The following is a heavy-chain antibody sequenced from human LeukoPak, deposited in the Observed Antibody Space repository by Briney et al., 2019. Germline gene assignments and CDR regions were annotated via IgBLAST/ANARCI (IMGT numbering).Heavy chain of an antibody. V-gene: IGHV1-46*01. J-gene: IGHJ4*02. CDR3: ARDQRGSSSWESYFDY. Sequence: ASVKVSCKASGGTFSSYAISWVRQAPGQGLEWMGIISPSDGTTSYAQRFQGRVTMTRDMSTSTVFMELSTLRSEDTAIYYCARDQRGSSSWESYFDYWGQGTLVTVSS. D-gene: IGHD6-13*01. CDR1: GGTFSSYA. CDR2: ISPSDGTT.